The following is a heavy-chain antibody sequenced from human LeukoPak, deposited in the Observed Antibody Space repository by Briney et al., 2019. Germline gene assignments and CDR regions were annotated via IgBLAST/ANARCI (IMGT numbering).Heavy chain of an antibody. J-gene: IGHJ5*02. Sequence: SETLSLTCAVYGGSLSGYYWSWIRQPPGKGLEWTGEINHSGSTNYNPSLKSRVTISVDTSKNQFSLKLSSVTAADTAVYYCARGETYYYGSGSSNWFDPWGQGTLVTVSS. CDR3: ARGETYYYGSGSSNWFDP. CDR2: INHSGST. D-gene: IGHD3-10*01. CDR1: GGSLSGYY. V-gene: IGHV4-34*01.